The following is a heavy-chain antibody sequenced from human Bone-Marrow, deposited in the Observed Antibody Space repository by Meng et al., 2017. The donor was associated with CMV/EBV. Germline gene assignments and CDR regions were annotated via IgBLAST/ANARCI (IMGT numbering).Heavy chain of an antibody. CDR1: GFTFEDYG. Sequence: GESLKISCAASGFTFEDYGMSWVRQTPGKGLEWVAFIRYDGSNKYYADSVKGRFTISRDNSKNTLYLQMNSLRAEDTAVYYCAKPDELLSDYYYGMDVWGQGTTVTVSS. V-gene: IGHV3-30*02. CDR3: AKPDELLSDYYYGMDV. J-gene: IGHJ6*02. CDR2: IRYDGSNK. D-gene: IGHD2-2*01.